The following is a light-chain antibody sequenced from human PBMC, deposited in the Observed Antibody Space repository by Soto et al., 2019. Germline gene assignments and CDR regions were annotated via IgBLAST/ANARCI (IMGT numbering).Light chain of an antibody. J-gene: IGLJ3*02. CDR2: DVT. CDR3: SSYTSSSTVL. Sequence: QSALTQPASVSGSPGQSVTISCSGSSSDVGAYNYVSWYQRHPGKAPKLMIYDVTNRPSGVSNRFSGSKSGNTASLTISGLQAEDGADYFCSSYTSSSTVLFGGGTKLNVL. CDR1: SSDVGAYNY. V-gene: IGLV2-14*01.